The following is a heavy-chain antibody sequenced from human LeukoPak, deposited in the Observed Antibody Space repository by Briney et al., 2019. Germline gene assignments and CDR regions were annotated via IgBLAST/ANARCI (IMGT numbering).Heavy chain of an antibody. J-gene: IGHJ6*04. CDR1: GGTFSSYA. CDR2: IIPIFGTA. Sequence: SVKVSCKASGGTFSSYAISWVRRAPGQGLEWMGGIIPIFGTANYAQKFQGRVTITADKSTSTAYMELSSLRSEDTAVYYCARVGPQQLVPFYYYGMDVWGKGTTVTVSS. V-gene: IGHV1-69*06. D-gene: IGHD6-13*01. CDR3: ARVGPQQLVPFYYYGMDV.